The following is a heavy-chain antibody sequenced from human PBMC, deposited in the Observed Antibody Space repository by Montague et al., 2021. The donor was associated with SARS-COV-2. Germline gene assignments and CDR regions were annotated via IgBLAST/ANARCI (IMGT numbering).Heavy chain of an antibody. CDR3: ARETEDSSDSPVVDY. CDR1: GDSINSEHW. V-gene: IGHV4-4*02. J-gene: IGHJ4*02. CDR2: THQWGGT. D-gene: IGHD3-22*01. Sequence: SETLSLTCAVSGDSINSEHWWSWVRQPPGKGLEWIVETHQWGGTNYNPSLRSRVSIFLDKSKNQFSLTLTSVTAADTAMYYCARETEDSSDSPVVDYWGQGTLVTVSS.